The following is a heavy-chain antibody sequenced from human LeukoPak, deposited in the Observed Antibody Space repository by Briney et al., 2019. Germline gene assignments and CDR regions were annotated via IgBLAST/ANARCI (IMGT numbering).Heavy chain of an antibody. V-gene: IGHV1-18*01. CDR1: GYTFTSYG. CDR2: ISAYNGNT. CDR3: ARGIIVATIGGFYYFDY. Sequence: ASVKVSCKASGYTFTSYGISWVRQAPGQGLEWMGWISAYNGNTNYAQKLQGRVTMTTDTSTSTAYMELRSLRSDDTAVYYCARGIIVATIGGFYYFDYWGQGTLVTVSS. J-gene: IGHJ4*02. D-gene: IGHD5-12*01.